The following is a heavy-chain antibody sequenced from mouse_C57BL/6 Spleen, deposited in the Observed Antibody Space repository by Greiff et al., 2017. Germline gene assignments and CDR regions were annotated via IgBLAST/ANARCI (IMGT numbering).Heavy chain of an antibody. CDR3: AIYDGYPVFAY. V-gene: IGHV1-82*01. CDR2: IYPGDGDT. J-gene: IGHJ3*01. D-gene: IGHD2-3*01. CDR1: GYAFSSSW. Sequence: QVQLKESGPELVKPGASVKISCKASGYAFSSSWMNWVKQRPGKGLEWIGRIYPGDGDTNYNGKFKGKATLTADKSSSTAYMQLSSLTSEDSAVYFCAIYDGYPVFAYWGQGTLVTVSA.